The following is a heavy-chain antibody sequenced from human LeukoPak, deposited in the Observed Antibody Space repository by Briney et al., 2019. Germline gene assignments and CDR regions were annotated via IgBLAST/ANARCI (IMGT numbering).Heavy chain of an antibody. D-gene: IGHD6-13*01. CDR3: ARVPRIIASGYYFDY. CDR1: GASISSYY. V-gene: IGHV4-4*07. J-gene: IGHJ4*02. Sequence: PSETLSLTCTVSGASISSYYWSWIRQSAGKGLEWIGRIYTSGSTNYNPSLKSRVTISVDKSKNQLSSKLSSVTAADTAVYYCARVPRIIASGYYFDYWGQGTLVTVSS. CDR2: IYTSGST.